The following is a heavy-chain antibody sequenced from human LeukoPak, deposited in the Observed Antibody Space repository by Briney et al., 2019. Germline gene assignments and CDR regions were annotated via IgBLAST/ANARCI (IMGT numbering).Heavy chain of an antibody. CDR2: ISYDGSNK. D-gene: IGHD1-14*01. CDR1: GFTFSSYA. V-gene: IGHV3-30*04. Sequence: GRSLRLSCAASGFTFSSYAMHWVRQAPGKGLEWVAVISYDGSNKYYADSVKGRFTISRDNSKNTLYPQMSSLRAEDTAVYYCARDSTTTDAFDIWGQGTMVTVSS. J-gene: IGHJ3*02. CDR3: ARDSTTTDAFDI.